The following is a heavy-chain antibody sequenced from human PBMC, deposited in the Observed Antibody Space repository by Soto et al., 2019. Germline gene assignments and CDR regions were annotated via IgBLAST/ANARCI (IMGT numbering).Heavy chain of an antibody. D-gene: IGHD2-15*01. CDR3: ARHRGSIDHYYMDV. V-gene: IGHV3-33*01. CDR1: GFTFSSHG. CDR2: IWDDGSNK. J-gene: IGHJ6*03. Sequence: GGSLRLSCAASGFTFSSHGMHWVRQAPGKGLEWVAVIWDDGSNKYHGDSVKGRFTISRDNSKSILYLQMDSLRAEDTAVYYCARHRGSIDHYYMDVWGKGITVTVSS.